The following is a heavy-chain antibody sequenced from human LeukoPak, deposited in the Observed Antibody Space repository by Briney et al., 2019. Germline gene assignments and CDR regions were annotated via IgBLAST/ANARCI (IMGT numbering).Heavy chain of an antibody. J-gene: IGHJ4*02. Sequence: SETLSLTCTVSGYSISSGYYWGWIRQPPGKGLEWIGSISYSGSTYYNPSLKSRVTISVDTSKNQFSLKLSSVTAADTAVYYCARRSGWYRIDYWGQGTLVTVSS. CDR2: ISYSGST. D-gene: IGHD6-19*01. CDR1: GYSISSGYY. V-gene: IGHV4-38-2*02. CDR3: ARRSGWYRIDY.